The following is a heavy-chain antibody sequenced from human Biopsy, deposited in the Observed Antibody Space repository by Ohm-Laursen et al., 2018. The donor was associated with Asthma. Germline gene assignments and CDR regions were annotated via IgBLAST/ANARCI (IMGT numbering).Heavy chain of an antibody. D-gene: IGHD4-17*01. CDR1: GSSLTDLS. J-gene: IGHJ4*02. CDR3: ASDFPKDYVRYNFQF. V-gene: IGHV1-24*01. Sequence: ASVKASCKISGSSLTDLSMHWVRQAPGQGLEWMGGHDHEEGGTVNARRFQGRVTMTEDTSTDTAYKELSSLSSDDTAVYYCASDFPKDYVRYNFQFWGQGTLVTVSS. CDR2: HDHEEGGT.